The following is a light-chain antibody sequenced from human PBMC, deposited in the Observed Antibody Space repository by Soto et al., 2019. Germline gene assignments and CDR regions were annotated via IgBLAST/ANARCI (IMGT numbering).Light chain of an antibody. J-gene: IGKJ1*01. V-gene: IGKV1-5*03. CDR2: KAS. CDR1: QSISSW. CDR3: QQYNSYWT. Sequence: DIQMTQSPSTVSAFVGDRVTITCRASQSISSWLAWYQQKPGKAPKLLIYKASSLESGVPSRFSGSGSGTEFTLTISSLQPDDFATYYCQQYNSYWTFGQGTKVEIK.